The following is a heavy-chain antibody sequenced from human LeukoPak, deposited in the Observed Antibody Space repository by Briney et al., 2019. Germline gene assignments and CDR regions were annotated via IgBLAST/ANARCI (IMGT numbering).Heavy chain of an antibody. V-gene: IGHV3-23*01. J-gene: IGHJ4*02. CDR2: ISGSGGST. D-gene: IGHD5-18*01. Sequence: TGGSLRLSCAASGFTFSSYAMSWVRQAPGKGLEWVSAISGSGGSTCYAGSVKGRFTISRDNSKNTLYLQMNSLRAEDTAVYYCAKGGYSYGYSRYFDYWGQGTLVTVSS. CDR3: AKGGYSYGYSRYFDY. CDR1: GFTFSSYA.